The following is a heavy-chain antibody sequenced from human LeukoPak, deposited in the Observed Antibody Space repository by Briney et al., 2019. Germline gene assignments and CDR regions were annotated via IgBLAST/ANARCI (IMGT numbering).Heavy chain of an antibody. J-gene: IGHJ6*03. V-gene: IGHV3-13*01. CDR1: GFTFSSYD. Sequence: GGSLRLSCAASGFTFSSYDLHWVRQATGKGLEWVSAIGTAGDTYYPGSVKGRFTISRENAKNSLYLQMNSLRAGDTAVYYCARGSYYYYMDVWGKGTTVTVSS. CDR2: IGTAGDT. CDR3: ARGSYYYYMDV.